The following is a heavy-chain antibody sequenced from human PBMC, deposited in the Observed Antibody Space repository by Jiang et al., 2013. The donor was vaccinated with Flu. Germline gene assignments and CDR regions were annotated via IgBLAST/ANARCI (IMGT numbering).Heavy chain of an antibody. V-gene: IGHV3-7*01. CDR3: ARDIFDY. Sequence: VQLLESGGGLVQPGGSLRLSCADSGFTLSRYWMSWVRQAPGKGLEWVANIKPDGSETHYVDSVKGRFTISRDNAKNSVYLQMNSLRDEDTAIYYCARDIFDYWGQGTLVTVSS. CDR1: GFTLSRYW. J-gene: IGHJ4*02. CDR2: IKPDGSET.